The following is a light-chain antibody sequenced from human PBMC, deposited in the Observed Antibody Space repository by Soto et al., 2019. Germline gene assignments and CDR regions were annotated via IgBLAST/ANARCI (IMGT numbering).Light chain of an antibody. Sequence: QSALTQPPSVSAAPGQKVTISCSGSSSNIGNNDVYWYQQLPRTAPKLLIYDSNKRPSGISDRFSGSKSGTSATLGITGLQTGDEADYYCETWDSSLSVVVFGGGTQLTVL. CDR3: ETWDSSLSVVV. CDR1: SSNIGNND. J-gene: IGLJ2*01. V-gene: IGLV1-51*01. CDR2: DSN.